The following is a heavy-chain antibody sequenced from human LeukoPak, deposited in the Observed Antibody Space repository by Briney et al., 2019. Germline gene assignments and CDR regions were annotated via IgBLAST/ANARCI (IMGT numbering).Heavy chain of an antibody. D-gene: IGHD2-2*01. CDR3: ASRAPDIVVVPAAIIDYYYYMDV. J-gene: IGHJ6*03. CDR2: IIPIFGTA. V-gene: IGHV1-69*13. Sequence: SVKVSCKASGGTFSSYAIGWVRQAPGQGLEWMGGIIPIFGTANYAQKFQGRVTITADESTSTAYMELSSLRSEDTAVYYCASRAPDIVVVPAAIIDYYYYMDVWGKGTTVTVSS. CDR1: GGTFSSYA.